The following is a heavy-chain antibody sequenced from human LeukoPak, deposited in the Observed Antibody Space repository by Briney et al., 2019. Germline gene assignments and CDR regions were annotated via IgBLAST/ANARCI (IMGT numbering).Heavy chain of an antibody. CDR1: GFTFSSYE. V-gene: IGHV3-9*03. J-gene: IGHJ4*02. Sequence: PGGSLRLSCAASGFTFSSYEMNWVRQAPGKGLEWVSGISWNSGNVGYADSVRGRFTIARDNAKNSLFLQMNSLRAEDMALYYCAKSHDYGDYAPFDYWGQGTLVTVSS. CDR3: AKSHDYGDYAPFDY. D-gene: IGHD4-17*01. CDR2: ISWNSGNV.